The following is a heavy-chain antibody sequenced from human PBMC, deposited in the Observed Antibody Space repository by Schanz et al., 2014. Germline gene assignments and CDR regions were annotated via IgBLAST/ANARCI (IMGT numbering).Heavy chain of an antibody. D-gene: IGHD2-8*02. J-gene: IGHJ4*02. CDR3: AKSLESCPGGRCSRGYFDY. CDR2: ISDSGDTA. V-gene: IGHV3-23*04. CDR1: GFTFTNYA. Sequence: EVQLVESGGGLIQPGGSLRLSCAASGFTFTNYAMIWVRQAPGKGLEWVSLISDSGDTAYYADSVKGRFTISRDNFKGALYLQMSSLRAEDTAVYYCAKSLESCPGGRCSRGYFDYWGQGTLVTVSS.